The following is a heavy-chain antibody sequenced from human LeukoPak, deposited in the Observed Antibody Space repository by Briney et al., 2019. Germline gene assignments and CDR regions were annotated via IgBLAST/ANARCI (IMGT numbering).Heavy chain of an antibody. J-gene: IGHJ4*02. D-gene: IGHD1-26*01. CDR1: GYTFTSYY. V-gene: IGHV1-46*01. CDR3: ATQPYSIVGATDYFDY. Sequence: ASVKVSCKASGYTFTSYYMHWVRQAPGQGLEWMEIINPSGGSTSYAQKFQGRVTMTRDTSTSTVYMELSSLRSEDTAVYYCATQPYSIVGATDYFDYWAREPWSPSPQ. CDR2: INPSGGST.